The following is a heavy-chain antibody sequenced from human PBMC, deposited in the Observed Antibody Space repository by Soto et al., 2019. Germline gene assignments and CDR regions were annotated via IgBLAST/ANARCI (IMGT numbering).Heavy chain of an antibody. CDR2: LSGGDGGT. J-gene: IGHJ4*02. V-gene: IGHV3-23*01. D-gene: IGHD3-9*01. CDR1: GFNFSSYA. CDR3: AKAPSFAYYDVLTRYYRFFHY. Sequence: EVQLLESGGGLVQPGGSLRLSCAASGFNFSSYAMSWVRQAPGKGLEWVSALSGGDGGTYYADSVKGRFTIARDDSNNTLYLQMNSLRAEDTAVYYCAKAPSFAYYDVLTRYYRFFHYWGQGTLVTVSS.